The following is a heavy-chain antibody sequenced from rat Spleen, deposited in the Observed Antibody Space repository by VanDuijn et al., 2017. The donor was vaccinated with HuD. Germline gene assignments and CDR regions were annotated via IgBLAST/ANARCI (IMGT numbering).Heavy chain of an antibody. V-gene: IGHV5-25*01. J-gene: IGHJ2*01. CDR1: GFTFSNYD. Sequence: EVQLVESGGGLVQPGRSLKLSCAASGFTFSNYDMAWVRQAPTKGLEWVASISPSGGSTYYRDSVKGRFTVSRDNAKSTLYLQMDSLRSEDTATYYCARQNYPGITPFDYWGQGVMVTVSS. D-gene: IGHD1-4*01. CDR3: ARQNYPGITPFDY. CDR2: ISPSGGST.